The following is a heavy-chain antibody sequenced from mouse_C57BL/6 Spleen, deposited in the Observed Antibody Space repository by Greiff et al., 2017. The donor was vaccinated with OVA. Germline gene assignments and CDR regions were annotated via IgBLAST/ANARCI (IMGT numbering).Heavy chain of an antibody. CDR2: SSNRANDYTT. CDR1: GFTFSAFY. V-gene: IGHV7-1*01. J-gene: IGHJ4*01. Sequence: EVKLMESGGGLVQPGRSLRLSCATSGFTFSAFYMEWVRQAPGKGLEWIAASSNRANDYTTEYRASVKGRFIVSRDTSQSIRYLQMNALRAEDTASYYGARDECAMDYWGQGTSVTVSS. CDR3: ARDECAMDY.